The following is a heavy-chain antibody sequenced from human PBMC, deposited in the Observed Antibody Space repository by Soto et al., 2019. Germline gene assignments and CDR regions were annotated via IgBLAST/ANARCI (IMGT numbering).Heavy chain of an antibody. CDR2: IYYSGNT. D-gene: IGHD5-18*01. CDR1: GGSIRSGGYY. V-gene: IGHV4-31*03. J-gene: IGHJ6*02. Sequence: PSETLSLTCTVSGGSIRSGGYYWSWVRQNPRRGLEWIGNIYYSGNTYYNPSLKSRLTISVDTSKNQFSLNLSSVTAADTAVYYCARDRLMATAGTARHYFGLDFWGQGTTVTVSS. CDR3: ARDRLMATAGTARHYFGLDF.